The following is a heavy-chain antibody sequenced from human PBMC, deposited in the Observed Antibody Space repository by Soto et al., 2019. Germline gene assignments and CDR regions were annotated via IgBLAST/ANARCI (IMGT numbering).Heavy chain of an antibody. Sequence: QLQLQESGSGLVKPSQTLSLTCAVSGGSISSGGYSWSWIRQPPGKGLEWIGYIYHSGSTYYNPSLKSRVTMSVDRSENPFPLNRSSVTAADTAVYYCARTPDTWGQGTMVTVSS. CDR3: ARTPDT. J-gene: IGHJ3*02. CDR1: GGSISSGGYS. CDR2: IYHSGST. V-gene: IGHV4-30-2*01.